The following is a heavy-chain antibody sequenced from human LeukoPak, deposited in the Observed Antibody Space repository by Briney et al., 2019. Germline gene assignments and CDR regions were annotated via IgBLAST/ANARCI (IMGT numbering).Heavy chain of an antibody. Sequence: GGSLSLSCAASGFTFSSHGMHWVRQAPGKGLEWVAVISYDGINKYHADSVKGRFTISRDNSKNTLYLQMNSLRTEDTALYYCAKDHSFFQFHHLGLFHHWGQGTLVTVSS. V-gene: IGHV3-30*18. D-gene: IGHD2-21*01. CDR2: ISYDGINK. CDR3: AKDHSFFQFHHLGLFHH. J-gene: IGHJ4*02. CDR1: GFTFSSHG.